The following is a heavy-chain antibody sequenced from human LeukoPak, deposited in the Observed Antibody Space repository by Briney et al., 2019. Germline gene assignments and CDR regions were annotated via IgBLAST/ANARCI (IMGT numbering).Heavy chain of an antibody. V-gene: IGHV3-23*01. J-gene: IGHJ4*02. Sequence: GGSLRLSCAASGFTFSSYAMSWVRQAPGKGLEWVSAISGSGGSTYYADSVKGRFTISRDNSKNTLYLQMNSLRAEDTAVYYCAKSRVGSGSYYSYFDYWGQGTLVTASS. D-gene: IGHD3-10*01. CDR1: GFTFSSYA. CDR3: AKSRVGSGSYYSYFDY. CDR2: ISGSGGST.